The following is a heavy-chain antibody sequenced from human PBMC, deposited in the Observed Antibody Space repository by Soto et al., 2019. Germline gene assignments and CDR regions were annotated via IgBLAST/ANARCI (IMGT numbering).Heavy chain of an antibody. J-gene: IGHJ4*02. CDR2: ISAYNGTT. CDR1: GYTFTSYA. D-gene: IGHD6-6*01. Sequence: QVQLLQSGAEVKKPGASVKVSCKTSGYTFTSYAISWVRQAPGQGLEWLGWISAYNGTTNYAQKLHGRVTMTTDTSTGTAYMDLRSLRSDDTALYYCARAEAGPSPIAARRYYFDYWGQGTLVTVSS. CDR3: ARAEAGPSPIAARRYYFDY. V-gene: IGHV1-18*04.